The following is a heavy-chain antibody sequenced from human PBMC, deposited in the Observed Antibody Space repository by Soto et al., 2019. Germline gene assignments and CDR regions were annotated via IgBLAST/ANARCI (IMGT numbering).Heavy chain of an antibody. CDR1: GFTFSSYS. CDR2: ISSSSSTI. D-gene: IGHD6-19*01. CDR3: ARDPMTGYSSGWPSFDY. Sequence: EVQLVESGGGLVQPGGSLRLSCAASGFTFSSYSMNWVRQAPGKGLEWVSYISSSSSTIYYADSVKGRFTISRDNAKNSLYLQMNSLRAEDTAVYYCARDPMTGYSSGWPSFDYWGQGTLVTVSS. J-gene: IGHJ4*02. V-gene: IGHV3-48*01.